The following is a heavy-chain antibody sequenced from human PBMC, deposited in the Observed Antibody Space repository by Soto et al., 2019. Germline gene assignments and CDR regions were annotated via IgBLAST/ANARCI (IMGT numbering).Heavy chain of an antibody. CDR1: GYTFTSYG. CDR3: AREGAYGGNGYAFDY. J-gene: IGHJ4*02. V-gene: IGHV1-18*01. CDR2: ISAYNGNT. Sequence: ASVKVSCKASGYTFTSYGISWVRQAPGQGLEWMGWISAYNGNTSYAQKLQGRVTMTTDTSTSTAYMELRSLRSDDTAVYYCAREGAYGGNGYAFDYWGQGTLVTVSS. D-gene: IGHD2-15*01.